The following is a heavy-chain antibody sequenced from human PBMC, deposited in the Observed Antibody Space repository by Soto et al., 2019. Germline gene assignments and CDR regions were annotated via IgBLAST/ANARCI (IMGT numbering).Heavy chain of an antibody. CDR2: ISYDGSDK. Sequence: QVQLVESGGGVVQPGRSLRLSCAASGFTFSSYAIHWVRQAPGKGLEWVTIISYDGSDKYYADSVKGRFTISRDNAKNTRYLQMNSLRVEDTAVYYCARDNDDYGLSGPDYWGQGTLVTVSA. D-gene: IGHD4-17*01. CDR3: ARDNDDYGLSGPDY. CDR1: GFTFSSYA. V-gene: IGHV3-30*04. J-gene: IGHJ4*02.